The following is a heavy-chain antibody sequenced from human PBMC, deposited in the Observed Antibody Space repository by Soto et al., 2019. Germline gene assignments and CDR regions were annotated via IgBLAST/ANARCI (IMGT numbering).Heavy chain of an antibody. Sequence: SETLSLTCTVSGGSISSSSYYWGWIRQPPGKGLEWIGSIYYSGSTYYNPSLKSRVTISVDTPKNQFSLKLSSVTAADTAVYYCARLGDYFDYWGQGTLVTVSS. CDR1: GGSISSSSYY. D-gene: IGHD4-17*01. CDR2: IYYSGST. J-gene: IGHJ4*02. V-gene: IGHV4-39*01. CDR3: ARLGDYFDY.